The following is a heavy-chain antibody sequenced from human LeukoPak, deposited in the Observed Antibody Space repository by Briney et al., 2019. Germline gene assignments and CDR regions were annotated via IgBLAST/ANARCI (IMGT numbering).Heavy chain of an antibody. J-gene: IGHJ4*02. V-gene: IGHV3-74*01. CDR2: IFGDATGA. CDR1: GFTIGNRW. CDR3: VTRASVNGKTRF. D-gene: IGHD1/OR15-1a*01. Sequence: GGSLRLSCTASGFTIGNRWMHWVRQAPGRGLVWVARIFGDATGASYADSVKGRFSISRDNANNSLYLQMNNVRDDDTAVYYCVTRASVNGKTRFWGQGTLVTVSS.